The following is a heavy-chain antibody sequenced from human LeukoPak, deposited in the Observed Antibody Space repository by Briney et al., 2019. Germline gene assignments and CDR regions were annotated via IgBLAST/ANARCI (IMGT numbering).Heavy chain of an antibody. V-gene: IGHV2-5*01. D-gene: IGHD6-19*01. Sequence: SGPTLVNPTQTLTLTCTFSGFSLSTSAVGVGWIRQPPGKALEWLALIYWNGDKRYNPSLKSRLTITKDTSKNQVVLTMTNMDPVATATYYCAHRLLGSGWYRAFDYWGQGTLVTVSS. J-gene: IGHJ4*02. CDR3: AHRLLGSGWYRAFDY. CDR1: GFSLSTSAVG. CDR2: IYWNGDK.